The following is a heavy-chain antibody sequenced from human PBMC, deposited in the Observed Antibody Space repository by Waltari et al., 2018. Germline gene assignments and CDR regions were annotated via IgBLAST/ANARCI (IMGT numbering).Heavy chain of an antibody. Sequence: QVQLQESGPGLVKPSETLSLTCTVSSDSISTYYWTWIRQSAGKGLEWLGRFYAGGGTKYNPSFTSRVTMSVDTSKNQFSLKLTSVTAADSAVYYCARGTYYYDTSGYSDGNHYYIDVWGKGTSVTVSS. V-gene: IGHV4-4*07. D-gene: IGHD3-22*01. J-gene: IGHJ6*03. CDR2: FYAGGGT. CDR1: SDSISTYY. CDR3: ARGTYYYDTSGYSDGNHYYIDV.